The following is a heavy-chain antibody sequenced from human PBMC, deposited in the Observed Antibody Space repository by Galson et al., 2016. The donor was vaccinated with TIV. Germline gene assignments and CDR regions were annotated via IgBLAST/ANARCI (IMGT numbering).Heavy chain of an antibody. J-gene: IGHJ3*02. CDR1: GFTFGNYW. CDR2: IDKDGNEK. D-gene: IGHD3-3*01. V-gene: IGHV3-7*01. Sequence: SLRLACAASGFTFGNYWMSWVRQAPGKGLEWVANIDKDGNEKEYVDSVQGRFTIPRDNAKNTLYLQMNSMRTGDMAIFYCARLLEWTHEAFDTWGQGTMVTVSA. CDR3: ARLLEWTHEAFDT.